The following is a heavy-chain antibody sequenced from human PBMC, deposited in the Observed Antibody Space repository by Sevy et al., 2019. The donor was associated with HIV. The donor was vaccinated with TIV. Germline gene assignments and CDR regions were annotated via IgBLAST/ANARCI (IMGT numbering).Heavy chain of an antibody. CDR1: GFTFSSYA. D-gene: IGHD5-12*01. CDR2: ISGSGGST. J-gene: IGHJ4*02. Sequence: GGSLRLSCAASGFTFSSYAMSWIRQAPGKGLEWVSAISGSGGSTYYADSVKGRFTISRDNSKNTLYLQMNSLRAEDTAVYYCAKDIVAMSFFDYWGQRTLVTVSS. CDR3: AKDIVAMSFFDY. V-gene: IGHV3-23*01.